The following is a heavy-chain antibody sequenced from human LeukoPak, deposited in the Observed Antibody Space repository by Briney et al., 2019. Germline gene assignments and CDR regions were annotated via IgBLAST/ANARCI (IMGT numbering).Heavy chain of an antibody. Sequence: PSETLSLTCTVSGGSISDYYWNWIRQPPGKGLEWIGYIYYSGSTNYNPSLKSRVTISVDTSKNQFSLKLSSVTAADTAVYYCARSPGGIYSGYEFDYWGQGTLVTVSS. CDR2: IYYSGST. CDR3: ARSPGGIYSGYEFDY. J-gene: IGHJ4*02. D-gene: IGHD5-12*01. V-gene: IGHV4-59*01. CDR1: GGSISDYY.